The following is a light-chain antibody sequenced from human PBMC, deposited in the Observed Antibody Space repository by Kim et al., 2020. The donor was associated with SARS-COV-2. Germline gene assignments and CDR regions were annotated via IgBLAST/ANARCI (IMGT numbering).Light chain of an antibody. V-gene: IGKV3-11*01. CDR3: QQRSNWPPIT. Sequence: SPGESATLSCRASQTIGSSLDWLQHKPGQAPRLLIYDASKRVSGIPVRFSGRGSGTQFTLTINKVEAEDFAIYFCQQRSNWPPITFGQGTRMEIK. J-gene: IGKJ5*01. CDR1: QTIGSS. CDR2: DAS.